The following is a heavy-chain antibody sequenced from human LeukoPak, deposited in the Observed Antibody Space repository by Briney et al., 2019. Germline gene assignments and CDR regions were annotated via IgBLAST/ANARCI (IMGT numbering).Heavy chain of an antibody. CDR2: IYHSGST. CDR3: ARGPRDCSSTSCYYWFDP. V-gene: IGHV4-30-2*01. D-gene: IGHD2-2*01. CDR1: GGSISSGGYS. Sequence: SETLSLTCAVSGGSISSGGYSWSWIRQPPGKGLEWIGYIYHSGSTYYNPSLKSRVTISVDRSKNQFSLKLSSVTAADTAVYYCARGPRDCSSTSCYYWFDPWGQGTLVTVSS. J-gene: IGHJ5*02.